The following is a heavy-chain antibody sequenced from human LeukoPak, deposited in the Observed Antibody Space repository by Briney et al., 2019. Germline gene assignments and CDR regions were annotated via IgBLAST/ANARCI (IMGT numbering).Heavy chain of an antibody. V-gene: IGHV1-18*01. Sequence: ASVKASCKASGYTFTSYGISWVRQAPGQGLEWMGWISAYNGNTNYAQKLQGRVTMTTDTSTSTAYMELRSLRSDDTAVYYCARDLKRLTSGWITAAAGDYWGRGTLVTVSS. CDR2: ISAYNGNT. J-gene: IGHJ4*02. D-gene: IGHD6-19*01. CDR1: GYTFTSYG. CDR3: ARDLKRLTSGWITAAAGDY.